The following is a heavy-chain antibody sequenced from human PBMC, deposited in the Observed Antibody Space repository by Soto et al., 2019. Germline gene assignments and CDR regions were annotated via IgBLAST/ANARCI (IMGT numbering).Heavy chain of an antibody. CDR1: GLTLSNYS. V-gene: IGHV3-21*01. CDR2: ISSKSNYK. J-gene: IGHJ5*02. CDR3: ARARTTTWSGTTRGWFDP. D-gene: IGHD1-7*01. Sequence: PWGCMRLSCAASGLTLSNYSMSWFRQNPGKALEWVSSISSKSNYKYYVDSVKVRFTISRDNAKSSLYLQMNSLRAEDTDVYSCARARTTTWSGTTRGWFDPWGQGSLVTVSS.